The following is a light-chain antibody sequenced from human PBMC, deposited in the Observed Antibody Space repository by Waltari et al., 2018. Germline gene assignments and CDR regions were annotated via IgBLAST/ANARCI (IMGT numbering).Light chain of an antibody. Sequence: SYELTQPPSVSVSPGQTAIITCSGNKLGDKYACWYQQEPGQSPVLVIYEDKKRPSGIPERFSGSNSGNTATLTISETQAMDEADYYCQAWDSPTYVVFGGGTKLTVL. J-gene: IGLJ2*01. CDR1: KLGDKY. CDR3: QAWDSPTYVV. CDR2: EDK. V-gene: IGLV3-1*01.